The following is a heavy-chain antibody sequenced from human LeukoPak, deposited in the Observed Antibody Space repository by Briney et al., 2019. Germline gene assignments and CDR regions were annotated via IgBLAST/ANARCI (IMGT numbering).Heavy chain of an antibody. Sequence: PSETLSLTCAVYGGSFSGYYWSWIRQPPGKGLEWTGEINHSGSTNYNPSLKSRVTISVDTSKNQFSLKLSSVTAADTAVYYCARDVGYYDSSGYYFLIDYWGQGTLVTVPS. D-gene: IGHD3-22*01. CDR1: GGSFSGYY. J-gene: IGHJ4*02. CDR3: ARDVGYYDSSGYYFLIDY. CDR2: INHSGST. V-gene: IGHV4-34*01.